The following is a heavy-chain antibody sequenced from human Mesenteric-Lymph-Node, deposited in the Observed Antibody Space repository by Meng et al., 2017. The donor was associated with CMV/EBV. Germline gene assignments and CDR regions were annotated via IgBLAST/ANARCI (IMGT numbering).Heavy chain of an antibody. D-gene: IGHD1-1*01. Sequence: SVKVSCKASGFTFTSSAVQWVRQARGQRLEWIGWIVVGSGNTNYAQKFQGRVTFTADISTNTAYMEMSSLTSEDTAVYYCATDRVHYWFDPWGQGTLVTVSS. CDR3: ATDRVHYWFDP. V-gene: IGHV1-58*01. CDR2: IVVGSGNT. J-gene: IGHJ5*02. CDR1: GFTFTSSA.